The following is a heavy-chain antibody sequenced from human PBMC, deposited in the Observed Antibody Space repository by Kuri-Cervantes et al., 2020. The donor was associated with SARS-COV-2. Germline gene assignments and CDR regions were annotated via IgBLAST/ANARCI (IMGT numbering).Heavy chain of an antibody. CDR3: ARDVEQWLVRSFWYYGMDV. D-gene: IGHD6-19*01. J-gene: IGHJ6*02. Sequence: GESLKISCVISGFNFGRYSMSWVRQPPGKGLEWVSSISTGSKYVYYADSLKGRFSVSRDNARNSLYLQMNTLRAEDTAVYYCARDVEQWLVRSFWYYGMDVWGQGTTVTVSS. CDR2: ISTGSKYV. V-gene: IGHV3-21*01. CDR1: GFNFGRYS.